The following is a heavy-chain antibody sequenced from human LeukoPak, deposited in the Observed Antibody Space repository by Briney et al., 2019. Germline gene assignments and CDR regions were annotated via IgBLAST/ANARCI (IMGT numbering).Heavy chain of an antibody. CDR3: AKDWWSSGSHGAFDI. Sequence: GGSLRLSCAASGFTFGSYGMHWVRQAPGKGLEWVAFIRYDGSNKHYADSVKGRFTISRDNSKNTLYLQMNSLRAEDTAVYYCAKDWWSSGSHGAFDIWGQGTMVTVSS. V-gene: IGHV3-30*02. CDR2: IRYDGSNK. CDR1: GFTFGSYG. D-gene: IGHD3-22*01. J-gene: IGHJ3*02.